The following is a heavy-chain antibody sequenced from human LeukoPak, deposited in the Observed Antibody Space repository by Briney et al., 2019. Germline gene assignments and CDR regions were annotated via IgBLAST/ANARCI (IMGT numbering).Heavy chain of an antibody. CDR1: GGTFSSYA. CDR2: INAGNGNT. CDR3: AVVFNYSYYFDY. Sequence: ASVKVSCKASGGTFSSYAISWVRQAPGQRLEWMGWINAGNGNTKYSQKFQGRVTITRDTSASTAYMELSSLRSEDTAVYYCAVVFNYSYYFDYWGQGTLVTVSS. V-gene: IGHV1-3*01. J-gene: IGHJ4*02. D-gene: IGHD2-21*01.